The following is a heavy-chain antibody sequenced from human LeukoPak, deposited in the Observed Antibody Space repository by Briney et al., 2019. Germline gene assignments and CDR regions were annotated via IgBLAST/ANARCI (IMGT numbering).Heavy chain of an antibody. CDR3: AKVGSSNCGGDCYSDY. J-gene: IGHJ4*02. Sequence: GGSLRLSCAASGFTFSSYAMSWVRQAPGKGLEWVSAISGSGGSTYYADSVKGRFTISRDNSKNTLYLQMNSLRAEDTAVHYCAKVGSSNCGGDCYSDYWGQGTLVTVSS. D-gene: IGHD2-21*02. V-gene: IGHV3-23*01. CDR2: ISGSGGST. CDR1: GFTFSSYA.